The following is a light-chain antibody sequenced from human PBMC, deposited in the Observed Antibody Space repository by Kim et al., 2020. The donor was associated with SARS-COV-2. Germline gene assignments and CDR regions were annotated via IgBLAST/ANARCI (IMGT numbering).Light chain of an antibody. CDR3: QQKYMTPWT. CDR1: QNIITF. CDR2: DTS. Sequence: DIQMTQSPSSLSASVGDRVTITCRASQNIITFLAWYQQKPGKVPKVLMYDTSNLKSGVPLRFSGSGSGTDFTLTIHNVQPEDFATYYCQQKYMTPWTFGQRTKVDIK. J-gene: IGKJ1*01. V-gene: IGKV1-39*01.